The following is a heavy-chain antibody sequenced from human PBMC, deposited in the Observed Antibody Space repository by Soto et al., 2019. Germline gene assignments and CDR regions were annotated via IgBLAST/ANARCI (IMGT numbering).Heavy chain of an antibody. V-gene: IGHV4-39*07. CDR3: AREPMGLIVVVPAASRNRKDAFDI. Sequence: PSETLSLTCTVSGGSISSSSYYWGWIRQPPGKGLEWIGSIYYSGSTYYNPSLKSRVTISVDTSKNQFSLKLSSVTAADTAVYYCAREPMGLIVVVPAASRNRKDAFDIWGQGTMVTVSS. D-gene: IGHD2-2*01. J-gene: IGHJ3*02. CDR2: IYYSGST. CDR1: GGSISSSSYY.